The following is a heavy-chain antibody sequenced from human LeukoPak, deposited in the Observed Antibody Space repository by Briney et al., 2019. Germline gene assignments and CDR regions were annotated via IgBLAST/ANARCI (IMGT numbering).Heavy chain of an antibody. D-gene: IGHD2-15*01. Sequence: SETLSLTCTVSGGSISSYYWSWIRQPPGKGLEWIGYIYYSGSTNYNPSLKSRVTIAVDTSKNQFSLKLSSVTAADTAVYYCARYRSGGGDYWGQGTLVTVSS. V-gene: IGHV4-59*01. CDR2: IYYSGST. CDR3: ARYRSGGGDY. J-gene: IGHJ4*02. CDR1: GGSISSYY.